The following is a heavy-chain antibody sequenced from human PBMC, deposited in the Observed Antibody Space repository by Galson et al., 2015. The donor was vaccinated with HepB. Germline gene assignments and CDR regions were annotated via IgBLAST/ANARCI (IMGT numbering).Heavy chain of an antibody. CDR2: IWYDGSNK. J-gene: IGHJ6*03. V-gene: IGHV3-33*01. CDR3: ARDRTIFGVARGGYYMDV. D-gene: IGHD3-3*01. CDR1: GFTFSSYG. Sequence: SLRLSCAASGFTFSSYGMHWVRQAPGKGLEWVAVIWYDGSNKYYADSVKGRFTISRDNSKNTLYLQMNSLRAEDTAVYYCARDRTIFGVARGGYYMDVWGKGTTVTVSS.